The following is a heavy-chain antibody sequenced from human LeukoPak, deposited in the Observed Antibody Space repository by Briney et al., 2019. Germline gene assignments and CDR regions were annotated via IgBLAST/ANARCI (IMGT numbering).Heavy chain of an antibody. CDR2: INTSGST. D-gene: IGHD3-10*01. J-gene: IGHJ6*03. CDR1: GGSISSYY. CDR3: AREGSGSYLGYYYYMEV. V-gene: IGHV4-4*07. Sequence: PSETLSLTCTVSGGSISSYYYSWIWQPAGKGLEWIGRINTSGSTNYNPSLKSRVTISADKSKKQFSLRLTSVTAADTAVYYCAREGSGSYLGYYYYMEVWGTGTTVTVSS.